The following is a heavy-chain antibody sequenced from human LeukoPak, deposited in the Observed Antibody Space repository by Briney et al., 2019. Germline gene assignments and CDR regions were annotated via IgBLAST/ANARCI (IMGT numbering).Heavy chain of an antibody. V-gene: IGHV3-21*01. CDR3: ARVMAGYSYMDV. CDR1: GFTFSRYA. D-gene: IGHD3-10*01. CDR2: ISTTSSSSYI. J-gene: IGHJ6*03. Sequence: GGSLRLSCAASGFTFSRYAMNWVRQAPGKGLEWVSCISTTSSSSYIHYADSMKGRFTISRDNAKSSLYLQMNSLRAEDTAVHYCARVMAGYSYMDVWGKGTTVTVSS.